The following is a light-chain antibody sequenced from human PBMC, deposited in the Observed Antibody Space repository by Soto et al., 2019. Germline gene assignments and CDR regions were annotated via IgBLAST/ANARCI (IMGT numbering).Light chain of an antibody. V-gene: IGKV3-15*01. CDR1: QSVSSN. J-gene: IGKJ4*01. CDR2: GAS. CDR3: QQYNNWPLT. Sequence: EIVMTHSRAILSVSPCERATLSFRASQSVSSNLAWFQQKPGQTPRLLFNGASTRATGIPARFTGSGSGTEFILTISSLQSEDFAVYYCQQYNNWPLTFGGGTKVDIK.